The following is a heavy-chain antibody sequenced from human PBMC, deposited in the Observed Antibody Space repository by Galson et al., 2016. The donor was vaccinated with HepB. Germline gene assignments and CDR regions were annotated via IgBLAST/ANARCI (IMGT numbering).Heavy chain of an antibody. CDR2: IVAGNGDT. CDR3: AARGNSWPYY. Sequence: SVKVSCKASGVTFSTSAVQWVRQARGQHLEWIGWIVAGNGDTKYAQMFQERVTITRDMSTRTAYMELSSLTSEDTAVYYCAARGNSWPYYWGQGTLVTVSS. V-gene: IGHV1-58*01. D-gene: IGHD6-13*01. J-gene: IGHJ4*02. CDR1: GVTFSTSA.